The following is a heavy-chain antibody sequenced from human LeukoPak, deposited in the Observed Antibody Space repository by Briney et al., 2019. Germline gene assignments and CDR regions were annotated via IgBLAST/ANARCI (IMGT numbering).Heavy chain of an antibody. D-gene: IGHD3-10*01. CDR2: IYYSGST. Sequence: PSETLSLTCTVSGCSISSYYWSWIRQPPGKGLEWIGYIYYSGSTNYTPSLKSRVTISVDTSKNQFSLKLSSVTAADTAVYYCARRPSPGASDIWGQGTMVTVSS. J-gene: IGHJ3*02. V-gene: IGHV4-59*01. CDR3: ARRPSPGASDI. CDR1: GCSISSYY.